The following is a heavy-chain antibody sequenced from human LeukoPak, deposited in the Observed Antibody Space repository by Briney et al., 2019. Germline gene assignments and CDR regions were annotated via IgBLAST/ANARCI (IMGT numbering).Heavy chain of an antibody. CDR3: ARAGGYGGKRAYDY. CDR1: GGSISSYY. J-gene: IGHJ4*02. D-gene: IGHD4-23*01. Sequence: SETLSLTCTVSGGSISSYYWSWIRQPPGKGLEWIGEINHSGSTNYNPSLKSRVTISVDTSKNQFSLKLSSVTAADTAVYYCARAGGYGGKRAYDYWGQGTLVTVSS. CDR2: INHSGST. V-gene: IGHV4-34*01.